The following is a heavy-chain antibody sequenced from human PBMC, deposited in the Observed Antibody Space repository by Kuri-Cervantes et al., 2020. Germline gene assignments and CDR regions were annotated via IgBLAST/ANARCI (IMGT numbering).Heavy chain of an antibody. CDR1: GYTFTGYY. CDR2: SNPKTGGT. V-gene: IGHV1-2*02. CDR3: VRDRMELWLAFDY. J-gene: IGHJ4*02. Sequence: ASVKVSCKASGYTFTGYYIHWLRQAPGQGLEWMGWSNPKTGGTNYAQDFHGRVTMSRDTPTSTAYMEVSSLKTDDTAVYYCVRDRMELWLAFDYWGQGTLVTVSS. D-gene: IGHD5-18*01.